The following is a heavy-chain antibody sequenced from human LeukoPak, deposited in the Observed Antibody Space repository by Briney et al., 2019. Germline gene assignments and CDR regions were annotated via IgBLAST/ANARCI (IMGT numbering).Heavy chain of an antibody. Sequence: SETLSLTCTVSGGSISSYYWSWIRQPAGKGLEWIGCIYTSGSTNYNPSLKSRVTMSVDTSKNQFSLKLSSVTAADTAVYYCARDGRYCSGGSCFYYYYMDVWGKGTTVTVSS. CDR3: ARDGRYCSGGSCFYYYYMDV. CDR1: GGSISSYY. J-gene: IGHJ6*03. CDR2: IYTSGST. D-gene: IGHD2-15*01. V-gene: IGHV4-4*07.